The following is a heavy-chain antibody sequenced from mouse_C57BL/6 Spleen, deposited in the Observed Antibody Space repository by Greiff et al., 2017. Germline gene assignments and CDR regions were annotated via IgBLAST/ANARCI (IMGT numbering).Heavy chain of an antibody. V-gene: IGHV1-39*01. J-gene: IGHJ2*01. D-gene: IGHD1-1*01. CDR3: ARQSLIYYYGSSVDY. CDR2: INPNYGTT. CDR1: GYSFTDFN. Sequence: VQLQQSGPELVKPGASVTISCKASGYSFTDFNMNWVKQSIGKSLEWIGVINPNYGTTSYNQKFKGKATLTGDQSSSTAYMQLNSLTSEDSAVYYCARQSLIYYYGSSVDYWGQGTTLTVSS.